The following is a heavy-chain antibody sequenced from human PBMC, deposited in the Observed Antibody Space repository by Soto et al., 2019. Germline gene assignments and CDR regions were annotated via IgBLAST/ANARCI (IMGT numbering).Heavy chain of an antibody. J-gene: IGHJ6*02. Sequence: QVQLVQSGAEVKKPGSSVKVSCKASGGTFSSYTISWVRQAPGQGLEWMGRIIPILGIANYAQKFQGRVTXXAXKXXSTAYMELSSLRSEDTAVYYCAVNIVGATHYGMDVWGQGTTVTVSS. CDR3: AVNIVGATHYGMDV. CDR2: IIPILGIA. D-gene: IGHD1-26*01. CDR1: GGTFSSYT. V-gene: IGHV1-69*02.